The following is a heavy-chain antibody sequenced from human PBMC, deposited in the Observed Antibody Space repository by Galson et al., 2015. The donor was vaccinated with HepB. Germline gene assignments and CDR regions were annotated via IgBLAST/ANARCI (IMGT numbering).Heavy chain of an antibody. CDR3: ASHHRYSSSWYGRGKNWFDP. CDR2: INTNTGNP. Sequence: SVKVSCKASGYTFTSYAMNWVRQAPGQGLEWMGWINTNTGNPTYAQGFTGRFVFSLDTSVSTAYLQISSLKAEDTAVYYCASHHRYSSSWYGRGKNWFDPWGQGTLVTVSS. V-gene: IGHV7-4-1*02. CDR1: GYTFTSYA. D-gene: IGHD6-13*01. J-gene: IGHJ5*02.